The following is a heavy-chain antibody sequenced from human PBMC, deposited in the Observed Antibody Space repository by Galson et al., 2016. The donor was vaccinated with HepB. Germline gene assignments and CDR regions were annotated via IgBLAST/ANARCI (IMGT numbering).Heavy chain of an antibody. CDR3: ARGSAFGGVDN. Sequence: TLSLTCPVSGGSISSGDYYWSWIRPPPGKGLEWIGYIYYSGSTYHSPSLKSRVTISVDTSKNQFSLKLNSVTAADTAVYYCARGSAFGGVDNWGQGTLVTVSS. CDR2: IYYSGST. V-gene: IGHV4-30-4*01. D-gene: IGHD3-16*01. CDR1: GGSISSGDYY. J-gene: IGHJ4*02.